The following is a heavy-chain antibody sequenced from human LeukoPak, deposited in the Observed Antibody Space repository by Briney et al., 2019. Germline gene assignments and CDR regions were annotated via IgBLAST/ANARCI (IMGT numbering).Heavy chain of an antibody. CDR1: GDSVSTNSAA. D-gene: IGHD3-22*01. CDR3: ARGANYYDSSGYYDY. V-gene: IGHV6-1*01. CDR2: AYYRSKWYN. J-gene: IGHJ4*02. Sequence: SQTLSLTCAISGDSVSTNSAAWNWIRQSPSRGLEWLGRAYYRSKWYNDYAVSVKSRITINPDTSKNQFSLQLNSVTPEDTAVYYCARGANYYDSSGYYDYWGQGTLVTVSS.